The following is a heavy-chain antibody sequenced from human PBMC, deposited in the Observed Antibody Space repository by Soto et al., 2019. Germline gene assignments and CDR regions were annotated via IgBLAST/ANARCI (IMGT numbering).Heavy chain of an antibody. CDR2: INTNTGNP. D-gene: IGHD6-13*01. CDR3: ARDRRLKQLVTHNWFDP. J-gene: IGHJ5*02. CDR1: GYTFTSYA. V-gene: IGHV7-4-1*01. Sequence: QVQLVQSGSELKKPGASVKVSCKASGYTFTSYAMNWVRQAPGQGLEWMGWINTNTGNPTYAQGFTGRFVFSLDTSVRKASLQICSLKAEDTAVYYCARDRRLKQLVTHNWFDPWGQGTLVTVSS.